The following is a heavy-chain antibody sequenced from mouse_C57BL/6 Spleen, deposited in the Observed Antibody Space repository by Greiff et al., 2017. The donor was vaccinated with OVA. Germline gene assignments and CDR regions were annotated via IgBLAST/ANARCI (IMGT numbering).Heavy chain of an antibody. Sequence: VKLQESGAELVKPGASVKISCKASGYAFSSYWMNWVKQRPGKGLEWIGQIYPGDGDTNYNGKFKGKATLTADKSSSTAYMQLSSLTSEDSAVYFCASNSNLYAMDYWGQGTSVTVSS. V-gene: IGHV1-80*01. CDR3: ASNSNLYAMDY. J-gene: IGHJ4*01. CDR2: IYPGDGDT. CDR1: GYAFSSYW. D-gene: IGHD2-5*01.